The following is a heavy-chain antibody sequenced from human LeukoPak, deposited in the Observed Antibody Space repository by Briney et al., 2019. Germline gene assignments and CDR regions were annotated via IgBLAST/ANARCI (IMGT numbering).Heavy chain of an antibody. Sequence: ASVKVSCKASGYTFTSYDINWVRQATGQGLEWMGWMNPNSGNTGYAQKFQGRVTMTRNTSISTAYMELSSLRSEDTAVYYCARAVRGVHTYYFDYWGQGTLVTVSS. CDR1: GYTFTSYD. D-gene: IGHD3-10*01. CDR2: MNPNSGNT. J-gene: IGHJ4*02. V-gene: IGHV1-8*01. CDR3: ARAVRGVHTYYFDY.